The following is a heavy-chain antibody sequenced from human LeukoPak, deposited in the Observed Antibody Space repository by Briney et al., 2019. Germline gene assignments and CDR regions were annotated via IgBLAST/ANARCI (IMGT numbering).Heavy chain of an antibody. D-gene: IGHD6-13*01. CDR3: VRDRSRPNPFFDS. Sequence: PSETLSLTCTVSGGSISSGDYYWRWIRQPPGKGLEWIGYIHHSGSTYYYNPSLKSRVTMSVDTSKNQFSLKLSSVGAADTAVYYRVRDRSRPNPFFDSWGQGTLVTVSS. CDR2: IHHSGSTY. J-gene: IGHJ4*02. CDR1: GGSISSGDYY. V-gene: IGHV4-30-4*01.